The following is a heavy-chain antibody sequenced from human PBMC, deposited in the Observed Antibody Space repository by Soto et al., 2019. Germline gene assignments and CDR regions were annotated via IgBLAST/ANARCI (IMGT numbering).Heavy chain of an antibody. Sequence: GGSLRLSCAASGFTFSSYEMNWVRQAPGKGLEWVSYISSSGSTIYYADSVKGRFTISRDNAKNSLYLQMNSLRAEDTAVYYCARGGAPRPHYDFWDVDYYYGMDVWGQGTTATVSS. CDR2: ISSSGSTI. CDR1: GFTFSSYE. J-gene: IGHJ6*02. V-gene: IGHV3-48*03. CDR3: ARGGAPRPHYDFWDVDYYYGMDV. D-gene: IGHD3-3*01.